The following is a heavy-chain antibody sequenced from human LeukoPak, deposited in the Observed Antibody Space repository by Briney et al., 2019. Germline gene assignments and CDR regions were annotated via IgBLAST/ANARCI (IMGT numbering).Heavy chain of an antibody. D-gene: IGHD3-10*01. CDR3: ARWFGEAPYYFDY. J-gene: IGHJ4*02. CDR2: VYYTGST. V-gene: IGHV4-30-4*01. CDR1: GGSMSTADYF. Sequence: SETLSLTCTVSGGSMSTADYFWSWVRQPPGKGLEWIGYVYYTGSTSYNPSLKSRVTISVDTSKNQFSLKLSSVTAAGTAVYYCARWFGEAPYYFDYWGQGTLVTVSS.